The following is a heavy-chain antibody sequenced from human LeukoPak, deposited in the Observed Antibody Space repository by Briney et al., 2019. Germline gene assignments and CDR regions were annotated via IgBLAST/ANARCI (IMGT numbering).Heavy chain of an antibody. J-gene: IGHJ5*02. CDR3: APQQTYSPYNWFDP. Sequence: TGRSLRLSCVGSGFTISNYWMHWVRQAPGTGLVWVSRIHPDGSITTYADSVKGRFTISRDNAKNTLYLQMNSLRAEDTAVYYCAPQQTYSPYNWFDPWGQGTLVTVSS. V-gene: IGHV3-74*03. CDR2: IHPDGSIT. CDR1: GFTISNYW. D-gene: IGHD5-12*01.